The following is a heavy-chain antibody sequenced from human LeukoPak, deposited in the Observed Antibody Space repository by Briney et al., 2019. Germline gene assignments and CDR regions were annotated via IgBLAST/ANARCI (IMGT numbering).Heavy chain of an antibody. D-gene: IGHD3-3*01. Sequence: GASVKVSCKASGYTFTSYGISWVRQAPGQGLEWMGWISAYNGNTNYAQKLQGRVTMTTDTSTSTAYMELRSLRSDDTAVYYCARDISDTPYDFWSGYHHYFDYWGQGTLVTVSS. V-gene: IGHV1-18*01. CDR1: GYTFTSYG. CDR2: ISAYNGNT. CDR3: ARDISDTPYDFWSGYHHYFDY. J-gene: IGHJ4*02.